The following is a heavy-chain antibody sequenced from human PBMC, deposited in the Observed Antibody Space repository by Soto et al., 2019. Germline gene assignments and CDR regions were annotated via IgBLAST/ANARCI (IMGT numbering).Heavy chain of an antibody. CDR1: GYSFTNYW. CDR2: IYPGDSDT. J-gene: IGHJ4*02. V-gene: IGHV5-51*01. CDR3: ARQIYDSDTGPNFQYYFDS. D-gene: IGHD3-22*01. Sequence: PGESLKISCKATGYSFTNYWIGWVRQMPGKGLEWMGTIYPGDSDTRYGPAFEGQVTISADKSITTAYLQWSSLKASDTAVYFCARQIYDSDTGPNFQYYFDSWGQGTPVTVSS.